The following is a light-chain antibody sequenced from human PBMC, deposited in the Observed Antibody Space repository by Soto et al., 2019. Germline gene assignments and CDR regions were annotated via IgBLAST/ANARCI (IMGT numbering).Light chain of an antibody. V-gene: IGKV3-11*01. CDR2: DAS. Sequence: ESVLTQSPATLSLSPGERATLSCRASPSVSNSLAWYQHKPGQAPRLLIYDASNRATGVPTRFSGSGSGTDFTLTISSLEPEDFAVYYCQLYGTSPKPFGQGTKVEIK. CDR1: PSVSNS. J-gene: IGKJ1*01. CDR3: QLYGTSPKP.